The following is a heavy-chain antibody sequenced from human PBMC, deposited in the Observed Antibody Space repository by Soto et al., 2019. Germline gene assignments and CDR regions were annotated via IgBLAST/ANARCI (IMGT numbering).Heavy chain of an antibody. CDR1: GCTFSSYA. CDR2: IIPILGTA. Sequence: GGSVTVSCKACGCTFSSYAISWVRQAPGQGLEWMGGIIPILGTANYAQKFRGRVRITADESTSTAYMELSSLKSENTAVYYCARGGPHGTGILGAPDAFDIWGQGTMVTVSS. J-gene: IGHJ3*02. CDR3: ARGGPHGTGILGAPDAFDI. V-gene: IGHV1-69*01. D-gene: IGHD1-26*01.